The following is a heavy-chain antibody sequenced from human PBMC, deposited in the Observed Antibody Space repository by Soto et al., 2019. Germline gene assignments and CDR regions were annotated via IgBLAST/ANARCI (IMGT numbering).Heavy chain of an antibody. CDR3: ARVAADYDSSGYPNYAFDI. CDR2: ISYDGSNK. V-gene: IGHV3-30-3*01. Sequence: PGGSLRLSCAASGFTFSSYAMHWVRQAPGKGLEWVAVISYDGSNKYYADSVKGRFTISRDNSKNTLYLQMNSLRAEDTAVYYCARVAADYDSSGYPNYAFDIWGQGTMVTVSS. D-gene: IGHD3-22*01. J-gene: IGHJ3*02. CDR1: GFTFSSYA.